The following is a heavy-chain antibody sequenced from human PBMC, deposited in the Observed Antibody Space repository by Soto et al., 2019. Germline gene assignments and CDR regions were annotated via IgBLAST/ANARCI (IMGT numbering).Heavy chain of an antibody. CDR3: ARQSYDYIWGSYFNDPANWFDP. Sequence: GESLKISCKGSGYSFTSYWIGWVRQMPGKGLEWMGIIYPGDSDTRYSPSFQGQVTISAAKSISTAYLQWSSLKASDTAMYYCARQSYDYIWGSYFNDPANWFDPWGQGTLVTVSS. D-gene: IGHD3-16*01. CDR2: IYPGDSDT. CDR1: GYSFTSYW. J-gene: IGHJ5*02. V-gene: IGHV5-51*01.